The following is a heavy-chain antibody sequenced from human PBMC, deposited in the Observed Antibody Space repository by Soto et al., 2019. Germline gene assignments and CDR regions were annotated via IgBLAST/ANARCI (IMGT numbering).Heavy chain of an antibody. CDR2: INSDGSTT. CDR1: GFTFSDHW. V-gene: IGHV3-74*01. J-gene: IGHJ4*02. D-gene: IGHD6-19*01. CDR3: ARGYSSGPDY. Sequence: GGSLRLSCAASGFTFSDHWMHWVRQVPGKGLVWVARINSDGSTTTYADSVKGRFTISRANARNTLYLHMDSPRAGDTALYYCARGYSSGPDYWGQGTLVTVSS.